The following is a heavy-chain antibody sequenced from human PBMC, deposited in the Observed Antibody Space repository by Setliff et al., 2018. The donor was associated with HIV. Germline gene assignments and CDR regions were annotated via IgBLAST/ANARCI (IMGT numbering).Heavy chain of an antibody. D-gene: IGHD1-26*01. J-gene: IGHJ2*01. CDR1: GGSISNYY. CDR2: IYYSGST. CDR3: ARAAYSGTYLWEPATDL. V-gene: IGHV4-59*08. Sequence: SETLSLTCTVSGGSISNYYWSWIRQPPGKGLEWIGYIYYSGSTNYNPSLKSRVTILVDSSRNQFSLRLSSVTAADTAVYYCARAAYSGTYLWEPATDLWGRGTLVTVSS.